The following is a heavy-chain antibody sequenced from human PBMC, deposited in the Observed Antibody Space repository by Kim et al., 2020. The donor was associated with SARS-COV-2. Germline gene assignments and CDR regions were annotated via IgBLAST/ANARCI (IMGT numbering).Heavy chain of an antibody. J-gene: IGHJ4*02. D-gene: IGHD5-12*01. CDR3: ARDRGWLQLKNHFDY. V-gene: IGHV3-30*04. CDR1: GFTFSSYA. CDR2: ISYDGSNK. Sequence: GGSLRLSCAASGFTFSSYAMHWVRQAPGKGLEWVAVISYDGSNKYYADSVKGRFTISRDNSKNTLYLQMNSLRAEDTAVYYCARDRGWLQLKNHFDYWGQGTLVTVSS.